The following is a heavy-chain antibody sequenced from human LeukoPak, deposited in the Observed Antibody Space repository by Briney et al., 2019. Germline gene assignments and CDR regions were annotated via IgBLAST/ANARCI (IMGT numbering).Heavy chain of an antibody. J-gene: IGHJ4*02. Sequence: SETLSLTCTVSGYSISSGHYWGWIRQPPGKGLEWIGYIYYSGSTNYNPSLKSRVTISVDTSKNQFSLKLSSVTAADTAVYYCGSGWYGEWDYWGQGTLVTVSS. D-gene: IGHD6-19*01. CDR3: GSGWYGEWDY. V-gene: IGHV4-61*05. CDR2: IYYSGST. CDR1: GYSISSGHY.